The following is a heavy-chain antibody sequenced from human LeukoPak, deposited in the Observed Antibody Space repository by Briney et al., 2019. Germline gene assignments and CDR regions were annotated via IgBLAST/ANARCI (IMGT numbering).Heavy chain of an antibody. CDR2: VDPEDGET. CDR1: GYTFTDYY. J-gene: IGHJ3*02. CDR3: ATDPPHSGSYYAFDI. D-gene: IGHD1-26*01. V-gene: IGHV1-69-2*01. Sequence: ASVKVSCKVSGYTFTDYYMHWVQQAPGKGLEWMGLVDPEDGETIYAEKFQGRVTIPADTSTDTAYMELSSLRSEDTAVYYCATDPPHSGSYYAFDIWGQGTMVTVSS.